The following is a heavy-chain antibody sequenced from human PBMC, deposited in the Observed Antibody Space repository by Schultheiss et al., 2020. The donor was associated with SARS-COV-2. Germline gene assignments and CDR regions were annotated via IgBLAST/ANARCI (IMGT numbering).Heavy chain of an antibody. J-gene: IGHJ6*02. CDR1: GYTLTELS. V-gene: IGHV1-24*01. D-gene: IGHD2-15*01. CDR3: ATGDCSGGSCYSSGYYYYGMDV. Sequence: ASVKVSCKVSGYTLTELSMHWVRQAPGKGLEWMGGFDPEDGETIYAQKFQGRVTMTEDTSTDTAYMELSSLRSEDTAVYYCATGDCSGGSCYSSGYYYYGMDVWGHGPPVTVSS. CDR2: FDPEDGET.